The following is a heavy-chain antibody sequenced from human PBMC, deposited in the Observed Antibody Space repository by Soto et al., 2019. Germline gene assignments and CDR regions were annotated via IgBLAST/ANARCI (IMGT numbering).Heavy chain of an antibody. CDR3: ARATRSAAGRLYYFDY. CDR1: GYTFTSYD. J-gene: IGHJ4*02. CDR2: MNPNSGNT. D-gene: IGHD6-13*01. V-gene: IGHV1-8*01. Sequence: ASVKVSCKASGYTFTSYDINWVRQATGQGLEWMGWMNPNSGNTGYAQKFQGRVTMTRNTSISTAYMELSSLRSEDTAVYYCARATRSAAGRLYYFDYWGQGTLVTVS.